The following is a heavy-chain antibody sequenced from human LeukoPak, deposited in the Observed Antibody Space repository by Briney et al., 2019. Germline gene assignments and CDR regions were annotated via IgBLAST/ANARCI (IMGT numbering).Heavy chain of an antibody. CDR3: ARGGGTSWADY. CDR1: GFTFSNYW. V-gene: IGHV3-7*01. CDR2: VKQDGTEK. D-gene: IGHD6-13*01. Sequence: GGSLRLSCAASGFTFSNYWMTWVRQAPGKGLEWVANVKQDGTEKYYVDSVKGRFTISRDNVKNSLYLQMNSLRVEDTAVYYCARGGGTSWADYWGQGTLVNVSS. J-gene: IGHJ4*02.